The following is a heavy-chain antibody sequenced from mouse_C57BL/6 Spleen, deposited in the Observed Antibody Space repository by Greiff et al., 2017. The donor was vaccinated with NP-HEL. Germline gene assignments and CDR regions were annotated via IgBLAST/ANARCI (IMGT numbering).Heavy chain of an antibody. J-gene: IGHJ3*01. Sequence: VQLQQPGAELVRPGSSVKLSCKASGYTFTSYWMHWVKQRPIQGLEWIGNIDPSDSETHYNQKFKDKATLTVDKSSSTAYMQLSSLTSEDSAVYYCARGENYDYGAYWGQGTLVTVSA. D-gene: IGHD2-4*01. CDR2: IDPSDSET. CDR1: GYTFTSYW. V-gene: IGHV1-52*01. CDR3: ARGENYDYGAY.